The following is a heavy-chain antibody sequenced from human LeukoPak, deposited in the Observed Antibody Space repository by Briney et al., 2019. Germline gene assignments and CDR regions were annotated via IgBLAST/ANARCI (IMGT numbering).Heavy chain of an antibody. CDR3: AAGRRYSYGS. J-gene: IGHJ4*02. Sequence: SVKVSCKASGYTFTSYAMHWVRQAPGQRLEWMGWIVVGSGNTNYAQKFQERVTITRDMSTSTAYMELSSLRSEDTAVYYCAAGRRYSYGSWGQGTLVTVSS. CDR2: IVVGSGNT. CDR1: GYTFTSYA. D-gene: IGHD5-18*01. V-gene: IGHV1-58*02.